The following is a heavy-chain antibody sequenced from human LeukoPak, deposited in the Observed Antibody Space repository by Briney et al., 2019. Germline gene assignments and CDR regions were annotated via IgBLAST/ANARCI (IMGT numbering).Heavy chain of an antibody. J-gene: IGHJ4*02. V-gene: IGHV4-34*01. CDR1: GGSFSGYY. CDR2: INHSGST. CDR3: ARGPYYDFWSGYYSGLFVY. D-gene: IGHD3-3*01. Sequence: PSETLSLTCAVYGGSFSGYYWSWIRQPPGKGLEWIGEINHSGSTNYNPSLKSRVTISVDTSKNQFSLKLSSVTAADTAVYYCARGPYYDFWSGYYSGLFVYWGQGTLVTVSS.